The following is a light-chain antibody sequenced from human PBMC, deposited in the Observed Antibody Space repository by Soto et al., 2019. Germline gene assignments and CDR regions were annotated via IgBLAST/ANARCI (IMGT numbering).Light chain of an antibody. CDR2: AVS. V-gene: IGLV2-14*03. CDR1: SSDIGSYDH. CDR3: ISYPDRQPDL. Sequence: QSALTQPASVSGSPGQSITISCSGTSSDIGSYDHVAWYKQFQGKSPKLIIYAVSDRPSGVSDRFSGSKSGISASLTISGLQPEDDAAYCCISYPDRQPDLFGTETKVTVL. J-gene: IGLJ1*01.